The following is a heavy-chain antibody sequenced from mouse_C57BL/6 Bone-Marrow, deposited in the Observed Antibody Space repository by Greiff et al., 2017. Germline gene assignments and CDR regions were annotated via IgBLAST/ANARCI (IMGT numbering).Heavy chain of an antibody. CDR3: TRSGCSPFAY. D-gene: IGHD3-1*01. Sequence: VKLQESGAELVRPGASVTLSCKASGYTFTDYEMHWVKQTPVHGLEWIGAIDPETGGTAYNQKFKGKAILTADKSSSTAYMELRSLTSEDSAVYYCTRSGCSPFAYWGQGTLVTVSA. CDR2: IDPETGGT. V-gene: IGHV1-15*01. CDR1: GYTFTDYE. J-gene: IGHJ3*01.